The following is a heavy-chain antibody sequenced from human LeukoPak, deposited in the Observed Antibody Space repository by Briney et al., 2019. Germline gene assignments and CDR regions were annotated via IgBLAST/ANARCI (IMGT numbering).Heavy chain of an antibody. CDR3: ATLGAPKLRF. D-gene: IGHD3-3*01. CDR2: IYSTGGT. CDR1: GGSINTKNYY. J-gene: IGHJ4*02. V-gene: IGHV4-39*01. Sequence: SETLSLTCSVSGGSINTKNYYWGWIRQPPGKGLALIGTIYSTGGTYYSPSLKSRVTISVDTSKNQSSLKLSSVTAADTAVYYCATLGAPKLRFWGQGTLVTVSS.